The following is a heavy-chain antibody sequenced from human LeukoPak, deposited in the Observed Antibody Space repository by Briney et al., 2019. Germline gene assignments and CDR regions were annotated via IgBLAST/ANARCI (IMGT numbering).Heavy chain of an antibody. J-gene: IGHJ4*02. CDR2: IKQDGSEK. V-gene: IGHV3-7*01. CDR1: GFTFRSYW. CDR3: ARDKLAWSPWFGELSLDY. Sequence: AGGSLRLSCAASGFTFRSYWMSWVRQAPGKGLEWVANIKQDGSEKYYVDSVKGRFTISRDNAKNSLYLQMNSLRAEDTAVYYCARDKLAWSPWFGELSLDYWGQGTLVTVSS. D-gene: IGHD3-10*01.